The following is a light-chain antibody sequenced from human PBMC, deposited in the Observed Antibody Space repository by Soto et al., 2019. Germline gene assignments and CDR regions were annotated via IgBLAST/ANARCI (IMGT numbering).Light chain of an antibody. V-gene: IGLV2-8*01. CDR2: EVV. CDR1: KNDIGLYDF. CDR3: KSYAGGKTYV. J-gene: IGLJ1*01. Sequence: QSALTQPPSASGSPGQSVTISCTGTKNDIGLYDFVSWYQHHPGKAPRLIIYEVVQRPSGVPDRFSGSKSGNTASLTVSGLQAAHEADYFCKSYAGGKTYVCGSGT.